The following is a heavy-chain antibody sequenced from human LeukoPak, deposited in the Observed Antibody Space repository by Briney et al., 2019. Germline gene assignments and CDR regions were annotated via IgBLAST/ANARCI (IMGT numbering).Heavy chain of an antibody. CDR3: VRLACSSTSCYARDYYYYGMDV. CDR1: GGSISSYY. Sequence: SETLSLTCTVSGGSISSYYWSWIRQPPGKGLEWIGYIYYSGSTNYNPSLKSRVTISVDTSKNQFSLKLSSVTAADTAVYYCVRLACSSTSCYARDYYYYGMDVWGQGTTVTVSS. J-gene: IGHJ6*02. D-gene: IGHD2-2*01. CDR2: IYYSGST. V-gene: IGHV4-59*08.